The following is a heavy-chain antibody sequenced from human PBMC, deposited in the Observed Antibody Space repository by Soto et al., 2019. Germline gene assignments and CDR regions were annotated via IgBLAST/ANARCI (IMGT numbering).Heavy chain of an antibody. Sequence: ASVKVSCKASAYTFSSYYIHWVRQAPRQGPEWMGVVNPSGGTTTYAQRFQGRVTISRDTSTSTVYMELSSLRSDDTAVYYCARELWPEVVANVGYYGMDVWGQGTTVTVSS. V-gene: IGHV1-46*01. J-gene: IGHJ6*02. CDR2: VNPSGGTT. CDR1: AYTFSSYY. CDR3: ARELWPEVVANVGYYGMDV. D-gene: IGHD3-22*01.